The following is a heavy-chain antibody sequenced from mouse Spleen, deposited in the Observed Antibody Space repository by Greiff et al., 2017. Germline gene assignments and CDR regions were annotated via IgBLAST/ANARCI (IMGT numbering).Heavy chain of an antibody. V-gene: IGHV1-82*01. CDR2: IYPGDGDT. CDR3: ARMSDYPFDY. Sequence: VQLQQSGPELVKPGASVKISCKASGYAFSSSWMNWVKQRPGKGLEWIGRIYPGDGDTNYNGKFKGKATLTADKSSSTAYMQLSSLTSEDSAVYFCARMSDYPFDYWGQGTTLTVSS. CDR1: GYAFSSSW. D-gene: IGHD2-4*01. J-gene: IGHJ2*01.